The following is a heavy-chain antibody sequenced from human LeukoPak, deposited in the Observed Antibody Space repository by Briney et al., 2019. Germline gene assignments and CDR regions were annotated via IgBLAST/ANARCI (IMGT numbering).Heavy chain of an antibody. Sequence: SSETLSLTCTVSGGSISSSNWWSWVRQPPGKGLEWIGEIYHSGSTNYNPSLKSRVTISVDESKNQFSLKLSSVTAADTAVYYCARYIAAAGTYYYYYMDVWGKGTTVTVSS. CDR2: IYHSGST. D-gene: IGHD6-13*01. J-gene: IGHJ6*03. CDR3: ARYIAAAGTYYYYYMDV. CDR1: GGSISSSNW. V-gene: IGHV4-4*02.